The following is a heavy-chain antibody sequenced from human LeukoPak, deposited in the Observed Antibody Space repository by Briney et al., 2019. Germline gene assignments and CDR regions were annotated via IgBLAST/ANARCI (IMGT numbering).Heavy chain of an antibody. J-gene: IGHJ5*02. Sequence: GRSLRLSCAASGFTFSSYAIHWVHQAPGKGLEWVAVIAYDGGNKYYADSVKGRFTISRDNSKNTLYLQMNSLRAEDTAVYYCARDSSPWYYYDRSGSNGFDPWGQGTLVTVSS. V-gene: IGHV3-30-3*01. D-gene: IGHD3-22*01. CDR1: GFTFSSYA. CDR3: ARDSSPWYYYDRSGSNGFDP. CDR2: IAYDGGNK.